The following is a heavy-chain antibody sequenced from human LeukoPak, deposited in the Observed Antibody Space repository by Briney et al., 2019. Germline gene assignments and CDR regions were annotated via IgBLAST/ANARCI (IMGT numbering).Heavy chain of an antibody. CDR2: IWSDGSNK. CDR3: AIMTTVTILPFDY. Sequence: PGGALRLSCSASGFTFSYYAIHWVRQAPGKGLEWVALIWSDGSNKYYAESVKSRITISRDNSKNTLYLQMNSLRAEDTAVYYCAIMTTVTILPFDYWGQGTLVTVSS. J-gene: IGHJ4*02. CDR1: GFTFSYYA. D-gene: IGHD4-17*01. V-gene: IGHV3-30*02.